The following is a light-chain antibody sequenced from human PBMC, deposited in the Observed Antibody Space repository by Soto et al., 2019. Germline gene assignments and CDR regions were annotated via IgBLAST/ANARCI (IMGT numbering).Light chain of an antibody. CDR2: DAS. J-gene: IGKJ1*01. Sequence: DIQMTQSPSTLSASVGDRVTITCRASQSISSWLAWYQQKPGKAPKLLIYDASSLESGVPSRFSGGGSGTEFTLTISSLQPDDFATYYCQHWTFGQGTKV. CDR1: QSISSW. CDR3: QHWT. V-gene: IGKV1-5*01.